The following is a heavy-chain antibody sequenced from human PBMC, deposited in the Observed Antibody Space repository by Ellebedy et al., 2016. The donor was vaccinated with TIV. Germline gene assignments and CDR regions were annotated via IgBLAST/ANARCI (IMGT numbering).Heavy chain of an antibody. V-gene: IGHV3-23*01. D-gene: IGHD5-12*01. CDR3: ARFLVAVDAFDI. CDR2: ISGSGGST. Sequence: GGSLRLSCAASGFTFSSYAMSWVRQAPGRGLEWVSTISGSGGSTYYADSVRGRFTISRDNSKKTVYLQMNSLRDDDTAVYYCARFLVAVDAFDIWGQGTMVSVSS. CDR1: GFTFSSYA. J-gene: IGHJ3*02.